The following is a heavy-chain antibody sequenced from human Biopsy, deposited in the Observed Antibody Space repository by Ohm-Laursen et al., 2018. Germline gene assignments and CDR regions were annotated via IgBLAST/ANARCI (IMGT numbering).Heavy chain of an antibody. V-gene: IGHV3-66*01. Sequence: SLRLSCAASGFTVYNNYMTWVRQAPGKGLEWVSLIYSGGDTRYADSVKGRFTISRDNAKNSLYLQMNSLRAEDTAVYYCARDYPSYSSVWYREPIIHCWGQGTLVTVSS. CDR2: IYSGGDT. CDR1: GFTVYNNY. D-gene: IGHD6-19*01. J-gene: IGHJ4*02. CDR3: ARDYPSYSSVWYREPIIHC.